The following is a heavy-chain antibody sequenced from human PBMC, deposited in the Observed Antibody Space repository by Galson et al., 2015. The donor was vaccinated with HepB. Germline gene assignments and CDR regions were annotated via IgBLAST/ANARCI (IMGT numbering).Heavy chain of an antibody. CDR1: GFTFSSSW. J-gene: IGHJ3*02. CDR3: ASNQSESGYAFDI. D-gene: IGHD3-10*01. V-gene: IGHV3-74*01. Sequence: SLRLSCAASGFTFSSSWMHWVRQAPGKGLLWVSRINSDGSSTSYADSVKGRFTISRDNAKNTLYLQMNSLRAEDTAMYYCASNQSESGYAFDIWGQGTMVTVSS. CDR2: INSDGSST.